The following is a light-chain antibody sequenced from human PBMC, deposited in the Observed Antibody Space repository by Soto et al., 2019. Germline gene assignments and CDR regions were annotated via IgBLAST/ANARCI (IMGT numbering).Light chain of an antibody. V-gene: IGKV3-20*01. CDR2: GAS. CDR1: QSVSSSY. CDR3: QQYGSSPGT. J-gene: IGKJ1*01. Sequence: EIVLTQSPGTLSLSPGERATLSCRASQSVSSSYLAWYQQKPGQAPRLLIYGASNTATGIPDRFSGSGSGTDFTLTISRLEPEDFAVYYCQQYGSSPGTFGQGTKVEIK.